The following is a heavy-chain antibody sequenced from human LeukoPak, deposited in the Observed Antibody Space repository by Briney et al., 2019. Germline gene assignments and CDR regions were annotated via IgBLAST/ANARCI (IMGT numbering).Heavy chain of an antibody. CDR2: ISGGGGST. D-gene: IGHD5-18*01. J-gene: IGHJ4*02. V-gene: IGHV3-23*01. CDR3: ATNTAMGYFDY. Sequence: PGGSLRLSCAASGFTFSSYAMSWVRQAPGKGLEWVSAISGGGGSTYYADSVKGRFTISRGNSKNTLYLQMNSLRAEDTAVYYCATNTAMGYFDYWGQGTLVTVSS. CDR1: GFTFSSYA.